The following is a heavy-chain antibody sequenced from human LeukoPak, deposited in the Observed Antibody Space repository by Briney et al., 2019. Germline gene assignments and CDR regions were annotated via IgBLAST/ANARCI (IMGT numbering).Heavy chain of an antibody. V-gene: IGHV3-30-3*01. J-gene: IGHJ4*02. D-gene: IGHD3-22*01. CDR1: GFTFSSYA. CDR3: AKGSYYDSSGSFYFDY. Sequence: GGSLRLSCAASGFTFSSYAMHWVRQAPGKGLEWVAVISYDGSNKYYADSVKGRFTISRDNSKNTLYLQMNSLRAEDTAVYYCAKGSYYDSSGSFYFDYWGQGTLVTVSS. CDR2: ISYDGSNK.